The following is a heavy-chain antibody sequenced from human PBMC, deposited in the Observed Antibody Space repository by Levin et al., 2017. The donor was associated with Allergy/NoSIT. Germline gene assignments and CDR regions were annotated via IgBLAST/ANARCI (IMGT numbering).Heavy chain of an antibody. CDR3: TAGTGRSDFDY. Sequence: GESLKISCAASGFTFSNAWMSWVRQAPGKGLEWVGRVKSKTDGGTTDYAAPVKGRFTISRDDSNTTLYLQMSSLETEDTAVYYCTAGTGRSDFDYWGQGTLVTVSS. V-gene: IGHV3-15*01. J-gene: IGHJ4*02. CDR2: VKSKTDGGTT. D-gene: IGHD3/OR15-3a*01. CDR1: GFTFSNAW.